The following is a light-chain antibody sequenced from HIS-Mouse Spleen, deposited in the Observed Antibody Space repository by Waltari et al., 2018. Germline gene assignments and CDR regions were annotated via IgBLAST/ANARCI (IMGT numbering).Light chain of an antibody. CDR2: DVS. CDR1: SSDVCGYNY. J-gene: IGLJ1*01. Sequence: QSALTQPRSVSGSPGQSVTISCTGTSSDVCGYNYVSWYQQTPGKAPKLMIYDVSKRPSGVPDRFSGSKSGNTASLTISGLQAEDEADYYCCSYAGSYTYVFGTGTKVTVL. CDR3: CSYAGSYTYV. V-gene: IGLV2-11*01.